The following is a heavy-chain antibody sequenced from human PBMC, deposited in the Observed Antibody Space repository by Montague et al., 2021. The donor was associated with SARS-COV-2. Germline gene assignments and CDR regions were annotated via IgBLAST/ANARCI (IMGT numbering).Heavy chain of an antibody. D-gene: IGHD5-12*01. CDR1: GGSINNYY. J-gene: IGHJ4*02. V-gene: IGHV4-59*01. Sequence: SETLSLTCTVSGGSINNYYWGWIRQPPGKALEYIAYISEIGSTHRNPALKSRGTISVDPSRNQFYLDVNSGTAADTAVYYCARLQGGRRLMDYWGQGTLVTVPS. CDR2: ISEIGST. CDR3: ARLQGGRRLMDY.